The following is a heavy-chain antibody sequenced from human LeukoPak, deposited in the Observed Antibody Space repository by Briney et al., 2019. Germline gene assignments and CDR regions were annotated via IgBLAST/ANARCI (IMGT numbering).Heavy chain of an antibody. CDR1: GGSISSGDYY. Sequence: PSETLSLTCTVSGGSISSGDYYWSWIRQHPGKGLEWIGYIYYSGSTYYNPSLKSRVTISVDTSKNQFSLKLSSVTAADTAVYYCARDIGVAYCGGDCYSAPYAFDIWGQGTMVTVSS. D-gene: IGHD2-21*02. CDR2: IYYSGST. V-gene: IGHV4-31*03. CDR3: ARDIGVAYCGGDCYSAPYAFDI. J-gene: IGHJ3*02.